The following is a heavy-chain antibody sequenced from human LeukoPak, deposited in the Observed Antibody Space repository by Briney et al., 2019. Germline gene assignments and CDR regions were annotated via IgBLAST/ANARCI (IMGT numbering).Heavy chain of an antibody. D-gene: IGHD3-10*01. CDR3: ARGFGDSFDP. Sequence: GGSLRLSCTASGFTFSSYSMNWVRQAPGKGLEWVSSITRSSSFLYYADSVKGRFTFSRDNTKNTVDLQMDSLRVDDTAVYYCARGFGDSFDPWGQGTLVTVSS. J-gene: IGHJ5*02. V-gene: IGHV3-21*04. CDR1: GFTFSSYS. CDR2: ITRSSSFL.